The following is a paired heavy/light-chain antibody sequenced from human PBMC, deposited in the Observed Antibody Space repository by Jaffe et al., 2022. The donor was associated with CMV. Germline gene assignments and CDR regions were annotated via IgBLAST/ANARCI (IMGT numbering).Heavy chain of an antibody. CDR1: GFTFSSYW. V-gene: IGHV3-74*01. J-gene: IGHJ3*02. CDR3: ARVKYYYDSSGYYAFDI. CDR2: INSDGSST. Sequence: EVQLVESGGGLVQPGGSLRLSCAASGFTFSSYWMHWVRQAPGKGLVWVSRINSDGSSTSYADSVKGRFTISRDNAKNTLYLQMNSLRAEDTAVYYCARVKYYYDSSGYYAFDIWGQGTMVTVSS. D-gene: IGHD3-22*01.
Light chain of an antibody. J-gene: IGLJ2*01. CDR3: QAWDSSTNVV. CDR1: KLGDKY. Sequence: SYELTQPPSVSVSPGQTASITCSGDKLGDKYACWYQQKPGQSPVLVIYQDSKRPSGIPERFSGSNSGNTATLTISGTQAMDEADYYCQAWDSSTNVVFGGGTKLTVL. V-gene: IGLV3-1*01. CDR2: QDS.